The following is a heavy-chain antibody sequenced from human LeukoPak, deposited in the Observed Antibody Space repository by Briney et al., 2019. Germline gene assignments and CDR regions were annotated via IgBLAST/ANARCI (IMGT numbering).Heavy chain of an antibody. CDR1: GDSISSGDYY. J-gene: IGHJ4*02. D-gene: IGHD3-3*01. CDR2: ISSSGST. V-gene: IGHV4-61*02. Sequence: PSQTLSLTCTVSGDSISSGDYYWSWIRQPAGKGLEWIGRISSSGSTNYNPSLKSRVTISLDTSKSQFSLKVRYVTAADTAVYYCARGLNDSWTGENYWGQGTLVTVSS. CDR3: ARGLNDSWTGENY.